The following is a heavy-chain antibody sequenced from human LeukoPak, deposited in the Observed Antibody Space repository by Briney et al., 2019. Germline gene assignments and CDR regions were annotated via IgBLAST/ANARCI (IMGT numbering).Heavy chain of an antibody. CDR3: ARVSSGTILGYYYYMDV. V-gene: IGHV4-59*11. CDR2: IYYSGST. CDR1: GGSISSHY. Sequence: PSETLSLTCTVSGGSISSHYWSWIRQPPGKGLEWIGYIYYSGSTNYNPSLKSRVTISVDTSKNQFPLKLSSVTAADTAVYYCARVSSGTILGYYYYMDVWGKGTTATVSS. D-gene: IGHD3-3*01. J-gene: IGHJ6*03.